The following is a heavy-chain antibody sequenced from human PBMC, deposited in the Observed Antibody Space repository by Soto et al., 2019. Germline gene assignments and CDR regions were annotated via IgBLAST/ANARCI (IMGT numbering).Heavy chain of an antibody. J-gene: IGHJ5*02. Sequence: SETLSLTCTVSGASLHIGGYYWAWIRQNPGKGLEWIGYIYYTGVTYYNPSLGSRVNISVDTSKNQFSLELTSVTAADTAVYYWARGGSSTANWLGPWGQGLLVTVSS. CDR1: GASLHIGGYY. CDR3: ARGGSSTANWLGP. V-gene: IGHV4-31*03. CDR2: IYYTGVT. D-gene: IGHD2-2*01.